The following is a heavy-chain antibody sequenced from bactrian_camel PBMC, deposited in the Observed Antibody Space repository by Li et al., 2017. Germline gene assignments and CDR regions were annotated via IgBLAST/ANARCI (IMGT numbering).Heavy chain of an antibody. V-gene: IGHV3S1*01. CDR2: INSGGRST. CDR1: GFTFSAYW. CDR3: AAPRSSNLLL. Sequence: HVQLVESGGGLVQPGGSLRLSCAASGFTFSAYWMYWVRQAPGKGLEWVSTINSGGRSTYYADSVRGRFTISRDNAKTTVYLQMNSLKSEDTAVYYCAAPRSSNLLLGGQGTQVTVS. J-gene: IGHJ4*01. D-gene: IGHD2*01.